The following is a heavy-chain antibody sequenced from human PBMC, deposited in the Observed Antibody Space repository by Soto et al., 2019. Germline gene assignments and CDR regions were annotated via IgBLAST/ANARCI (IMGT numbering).Heavy chain of an antibody. CDR3: AKDIAAAGVIVYAFDI. CDR2: ISNDGSNK. Sequence: QVQLVESGGGVVQPGRSLRLSCAASGFTFSHYAIHWVRQAPGKGLEWVAMISNDGSNKKFADSVKGRFTTSRDNSKNTLYLQMSSLRAEDTAVYYCAKDIAAAGVIVYAFDIWGQGTMVTVSS. D-gene: IGHD6-13*01. V-gene: IGHV3-30*18. J-gene: IGHJ3*02. CDR1: GFTFSHYA.